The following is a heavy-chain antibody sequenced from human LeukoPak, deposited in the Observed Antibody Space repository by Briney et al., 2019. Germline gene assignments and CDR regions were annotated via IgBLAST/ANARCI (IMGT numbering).Heavy chain of an antibody. CDR1: GGSISIYY. CDR2: VYNSENT. CDR3: ARDLGSSAGSS. J-gene: IGHJ5*02. V-gene: IGHV4-59*12. D-gene: IGHD2-2*01. Sequence: SETLSLTCTVSGGSISIYYWSWIRQPPGKGLEWIGYVYNSENTNYNPSLKSRATISADTSKNQFSLKLNSVTAADTAVYYCARDLGSSAGSSWGQGTLITVSS.